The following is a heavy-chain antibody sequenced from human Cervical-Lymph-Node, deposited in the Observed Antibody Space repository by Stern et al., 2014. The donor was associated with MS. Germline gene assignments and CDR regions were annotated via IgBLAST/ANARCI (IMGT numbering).Heavy chain of an antibody. CDR2: MFSNDEM. J-gene: IGHJ4*02. D-gene: IGHD3-10*01. CDR1: GFSLSNGRMG. V-gene: IGHV2-26*01. CDR3: ARILYDGAYRGDY. Sequence: SGPVLVKPTETLMLTCTVSGFSLSNGRMGVSWIRQPPGKALEWLAHMFSNDEMSYSTSLKSRLTISKDTSRSQVVLTMTNMDPVDTATYFCARILYDGAYRGDYWGQGILVTVSS.